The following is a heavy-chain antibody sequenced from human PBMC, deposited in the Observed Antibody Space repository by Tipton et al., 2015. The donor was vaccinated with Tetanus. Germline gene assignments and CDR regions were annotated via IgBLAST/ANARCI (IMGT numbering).Heavy chain of an antibody. CDR1: GFTFSSYS. Sequence: GSLRLSCEGSGFTFSSYSMNWVRQAPGKGLEWISYIGSFSRTINYADSVRGRFTTFGDNAKSSLYLQMSRLRAEDTAVYYCARVVRDYYYGMDVWGQGTTVTVSS. CDR3: ARVVRDYYYGMDV. CDR2: IGSFSRTI. D-gene: IGHD3-22*01. J-gene: IGHJ6*02. V-gene: IGHV3-48*01.